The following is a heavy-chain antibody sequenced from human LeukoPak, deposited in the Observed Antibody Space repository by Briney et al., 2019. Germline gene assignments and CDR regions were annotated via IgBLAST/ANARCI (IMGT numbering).Heavy chain of an antibody. CDR3: ARDRDGYNYVDY. D-gene: IGHD5-24*01. J-gene: IGHJ4*02. CDR2: IYYSGST. CDR1: GGSISSSSYY. V-gene: IGHV4-39*07. Sequence: SETLSLTCTVSGGSISSSSYYWGWVRQPPGKGLEWVGNIYYSGSTYYNPSLKGRVTISLDTSKNQFSLRLSSVTAADTAVYYCARDRDGYNYVDYWGQGTLVTVSS.